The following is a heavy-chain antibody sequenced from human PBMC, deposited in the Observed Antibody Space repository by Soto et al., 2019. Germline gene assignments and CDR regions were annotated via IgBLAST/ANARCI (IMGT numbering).Heavy chain of an antibody. V-gene: IGHV3-66*01. D-gene: IGHD4-17*01. CDR2: IYSGGST. CDR3: ARDRYGDYDYYYYGMDV. CDR1: GFTVSSNY. J-gene: IGHJ6*02. Sequence: GGSLRLSCAASGFTVSSNYMSWVRQAPGKGLEWVSVIYSGGSTYYADSVKGRFTISRDNSKNTLYLQMNSLRAEDTAVYYCARDRYGDYDYYYYGMDVWGLGTSVTVSS.